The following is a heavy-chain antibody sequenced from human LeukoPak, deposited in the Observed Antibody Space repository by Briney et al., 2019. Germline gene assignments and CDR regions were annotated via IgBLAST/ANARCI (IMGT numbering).Heavy chain of an antibody. CDR2: MSYDGSHR. CDR1: GFTFSGYG. J-gene: IGHJ3*02. V-gene: IGHV3-30*03. Sequence: GRSLRLSCAASGFTFSGYGLHWVRQAPGKGLEWVAFMSYDGSHRYYADSVTGRFTISRDNSKNTLYLEMNSLRAEDTAVYYCARDPGRFGGNSYAFDMWGQGTTVTVSS. CDR3: ARDPGRFGGNSYAFDM. D-gene: IGHD4-23*01.